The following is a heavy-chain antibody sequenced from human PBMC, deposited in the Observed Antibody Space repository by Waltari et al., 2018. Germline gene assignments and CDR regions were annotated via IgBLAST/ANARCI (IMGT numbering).Heavy chain of an antibody. CDR2: IYYSGST. D-gene: IGHD3-3*01. J-gene: IGHJ4*02. Sequence: QLQLQESGPGLVKPSETLSLTCPVSGGSISSSSYYWGWVRQPPGKGLEWVGRIYYSGSTYCNPSLKSRVTISVDTSKNQCSLKLSAVTAAVTAVYYWAGASGFCSPGVVDYWGQGTLVTVSS. CDR1: GGSISSSSYY. CDR3: AGASGFCSPGVVDY. V-gene: IGHV4-39*07.